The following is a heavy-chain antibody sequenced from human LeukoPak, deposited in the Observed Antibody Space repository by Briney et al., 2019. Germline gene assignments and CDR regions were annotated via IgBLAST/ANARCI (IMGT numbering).Heavy chain of an antibody. CDR3: ARPYCSSTSCYFYFDY. CDR2: IYPGDSDT. D-gene: IGHD2-2*01. CDR1: GYSFTSYW. J-gene: IGHJ4*02. Sequence: GESLKISCKGSGYSFTSYWIGWVRQMPGKGLEWMGIIYPGDSDTRYSPSFQGQVTISADKSISTAYLQWSSLKASDTAMYYCARPYCSSTSCYFYFDYWGQGTQVTVSS. V-gene: IGHV5-51*01.